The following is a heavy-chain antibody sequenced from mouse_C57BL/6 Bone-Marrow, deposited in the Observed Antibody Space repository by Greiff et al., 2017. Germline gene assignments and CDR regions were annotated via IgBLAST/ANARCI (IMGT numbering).Heavy chain of an antibody. V-gene: IGHV2-6*01. D-gene: IGHD3-2*02. Sequence: VMLVESGPGLVAPSQSLSITCTVSGFSLTSYGVDWVRQSPGKGLEWLGVIWGVGSTNYNSALNSRLSISKDNSKSQVFLKMNSLQTDDTAMYYCASSPRSSSGLFAYWGQGTLVTVSA. CDR3: ASSPRSSSGLFAY. CDR2: IWGVGST. CDR1: GFSLTSYG. J-gene: IGHJ3*01.